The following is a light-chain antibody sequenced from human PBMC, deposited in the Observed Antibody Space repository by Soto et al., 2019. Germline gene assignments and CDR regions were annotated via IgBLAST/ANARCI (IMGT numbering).Light chain of an antibody. CDR3: QAWDSSSDHPV. CDR1: NIGSNS. V-gene: IGLV3-21*04. CDR2: YDS. Sequence: SYELTQPPSVSVAPGKTAKITCGGNNIGSNSVHWYQQKAGQAPVLVIYYDSDRPSGIPERFSGSNSGNTATLIISRVEAGDEADYYCQAWDSSSDHPVFGGGTKLTVL. J-gene: IGLJ2*01.